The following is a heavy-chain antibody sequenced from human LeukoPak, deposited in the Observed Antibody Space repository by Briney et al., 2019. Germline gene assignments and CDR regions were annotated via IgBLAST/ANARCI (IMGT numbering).Heavy chain of an antibody. J-gene: IGHJ3*02. CDR2: IYTSGST. D-gene: IGHD2-15*01. V-gene: IGHV4-61*02. CDR1: GGSISSGSYY. CDR3: ATVAVTYCSGDRCYGAFDI. Sequence: SQTLSLTCTVSGGSISSGSYYWSWIRQPAGKGLESIGRIYTSGSTNYNPSPKSRVTISVDTSKNQFSLKLSSVTAADTAVYYCATVAVTYCSGDRCYGAFDIWGQGTMVTVSS.